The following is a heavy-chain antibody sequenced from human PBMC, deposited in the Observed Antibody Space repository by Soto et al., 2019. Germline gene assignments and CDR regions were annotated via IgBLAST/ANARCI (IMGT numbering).Heavy chain of an antibody. CDR1: GGTFSSYS. CDR2: IIPILGIA. D-gene: IGHD5-12*01. J-gene: IGHJ4*02. Sequence: QVQLVQAGAEVKKPGSSVKVSWKASGGTFSSYSISWVRQAPGQGLEWMGRIIPILGIANYAQKFQGSVTITADKSTSTAYMELSSLRSEDTAVYYCASTAGIVATIDYWGQGTLVTVSS. CDR3: ASTAGIVATIDY. V-gene: IGHV1-69*02.